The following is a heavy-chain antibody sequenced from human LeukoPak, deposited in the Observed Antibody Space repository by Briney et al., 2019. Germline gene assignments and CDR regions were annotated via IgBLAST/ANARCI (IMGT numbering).Heavy chain of an antibody. J-gene: IGHJ4*02. Sequence: GGSLRLSCAASGFTFSSYSMNWVRQAPGKGLVWVSRIASDGSSTTYADSVKGRFSISRDNAKNTLYLQMNSPRVEDTAVYYCARGRPHGNDYWGQGTLVTVSS. CDR1: GFTFSSYS. CDR2: IASDGSST. V-gene: IGHV3-74*01. D-gene: IGHD4-23*01. CDR3: ARGRPHGNDY.